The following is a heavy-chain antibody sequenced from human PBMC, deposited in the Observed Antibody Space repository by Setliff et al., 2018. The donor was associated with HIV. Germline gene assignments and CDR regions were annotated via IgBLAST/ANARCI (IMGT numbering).Heavy chain of an antibody. CDR3: ARDGSGATYYGMDV. D-gene: IGHD6-19*01. CDR1: GFTVNSNY. Sequence: GGSLRLSCAASGFTVNSNYIHWVRQAPGKGLEWVSVFYSNGKTYYADSVRGRFTISRDNAQNTVSLQMNSLRVEDTAVYYCARDGSGATYYGMDVWGQGTTVTVSS. J-gene: IGHJ6*02. CDR2: FYSNGKT. V-gene: IGHV3-66*03.